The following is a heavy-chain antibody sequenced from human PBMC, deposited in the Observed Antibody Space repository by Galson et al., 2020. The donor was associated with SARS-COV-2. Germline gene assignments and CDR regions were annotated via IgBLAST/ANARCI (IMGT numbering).Heavy chain of an antibody. CDR1: GGSFSSSDHY. CDR3: AGRSHCLTTTDCSPR. Sequence: SETLSLTCAVSGGSFSSSDHYWPWIRQPPGKGLEWIGSFYYGGKTYYNSSLKSRVTISVDPSKNQFSLNLNSVTAADAAIYYCAGRSHCLTTTDCSPRWGPGILVTVSS. V-gene: IGHV4-39*07. CDR2: FYYGGKT. J-gene: IGHJ4*02. D-gene: IGHD3-22*01.